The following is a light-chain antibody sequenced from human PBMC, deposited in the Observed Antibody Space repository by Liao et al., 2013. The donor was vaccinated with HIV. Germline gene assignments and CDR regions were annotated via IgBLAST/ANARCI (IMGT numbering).Light chain of an antibody. V-gene: IGLV3-1*01. J-gene: IGLJ2*01. CDR2: QDS. CDR3: QSWDSATVL. CDR1: KLGNKY. Sequence: SYELTQPPSVSVSPGQTASITCSGDKLGNKYACWYQQRPGQSPVLVIYQDSKRPSGIPGRFSGSHSGSTATLTISGAQAMDEAHYYCQSWDSATVLFGGGTKLTVL.